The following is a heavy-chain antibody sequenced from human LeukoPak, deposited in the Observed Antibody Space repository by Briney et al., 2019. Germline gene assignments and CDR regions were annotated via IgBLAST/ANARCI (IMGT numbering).Heavy chain of an antibody. D-gene: IGHD3-10*01. CDR3: ATFYGSGSYTPGY. J-gene: IGHJ4*02. V-gene: IGHV4-34*01. CDR1: GGSFSGYY. CDR2: INHSGST. Sequence: SETLSLTCAVYGGSFSGYYWSWIRQPPGKGLEWIGEINHSGSTNYNPSLKSRVTISVDTSKNQFSLKLSSVTAADTAVYYCATFYGSGSYTPGYWGQGTLVTVSS.